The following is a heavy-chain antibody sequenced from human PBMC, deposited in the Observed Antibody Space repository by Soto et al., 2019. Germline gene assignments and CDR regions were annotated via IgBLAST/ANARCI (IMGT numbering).Heavy chain of an antibody. CDR1: GDSVGNSRYY. CDR2: IYYSGTT. CDR3: DRDAHPLDC. Sequence: QVHLQESGSGLVKPSETLSLTCTVSGDSVGNSRYYWSWIRQPPGKGLEWIGSIYYSGTTNYNPSLKSRVTISVDTSKNQFSLNLMSVSAADTAVYFCDRDAHPLDCWGQGTLVTVSA. V-gene: IGHV4-61*01. J-gene: IGHJ4*02.